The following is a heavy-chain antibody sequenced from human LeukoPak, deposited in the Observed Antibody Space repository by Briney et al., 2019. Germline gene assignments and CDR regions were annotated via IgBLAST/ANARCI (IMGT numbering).Heavy chain of an antibody. Sequence: GSLRLSCAASGFTFSSYEMNWVRQAPGKGLEWVSYISSSGTTIYYADSVKGRVTISRDNAKNSLYLQMNSLRAEDTAVYYCASIPGYYGSGYWGQGTLVTVSS. D-gene: IGHD3-10*01. J-gene: IGHJ4*02. V-gene: IGHV3-48*03. CDR3: ASIPGYYGSGY. CDR2: ISSSGTTI. CDR1: GFTFSSYE.